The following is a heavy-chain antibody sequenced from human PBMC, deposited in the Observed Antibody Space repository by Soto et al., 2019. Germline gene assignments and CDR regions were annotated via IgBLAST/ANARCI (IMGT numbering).Heavy chain of an antibody. CDR3: ARAEDRLMQYNYYHHGMDV. J-gene: IGHJ6*02. CDR1: GYTFTGYY. CDR2: INPDSGGT. V-gene: IGHV1-2*02. Sequence: ASVKVSCKASGYTFTGYYMHWVRQAPGQGLEWMGWINPDSGGTKFAQKFQGRVTMTRDTSISTAYLDLSRLTSDDTAVYYCARAEDRLMQYNYYHHGMDVWGQGTTVTVSS. D-gene: IGHD2-8*01.